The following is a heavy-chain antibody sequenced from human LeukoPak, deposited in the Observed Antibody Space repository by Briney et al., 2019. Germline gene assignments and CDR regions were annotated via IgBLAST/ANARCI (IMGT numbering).Heavy chain of an antibody. D-gene: IGHD1-26*01. CDR3: AKAPEWELDY. CDR1: GFTFSSSP. Sequence: PGGSLRLSCSASGFTFSSSPMHWVRQAPGKGLEYVSAITNDGGSTYSADSVKGRFTISRDNSKNTLYLQMNSLRAEDTAVYYCAKAPEWELDYWGQGTLVTVSS. V-gene: IGHV3-64*04. J-gene: IGHJ4*02. CDR2: ITNDGGST.